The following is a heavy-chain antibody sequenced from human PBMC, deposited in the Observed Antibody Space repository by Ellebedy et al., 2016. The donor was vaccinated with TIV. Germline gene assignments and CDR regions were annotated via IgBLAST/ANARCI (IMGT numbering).Heavy chain of an antibody. D-gene: IGHD5-12*01. CDR1: GYAFTGYY. CDR2: INPNSGGT. J-gene: IGHJ4*02. CDR3: ARISGSPLGY. Sequence: AASVKVSCKASGYAFTGYYMYWVRQAPGQGLEWMGWINPNSGGTNYAQKFQGRVTMTRDMSISTAYMELSRLRSDDTAVYYCARISGSPLGYWGQGTLVTVSS. V-gene: IGHV1-2*02.